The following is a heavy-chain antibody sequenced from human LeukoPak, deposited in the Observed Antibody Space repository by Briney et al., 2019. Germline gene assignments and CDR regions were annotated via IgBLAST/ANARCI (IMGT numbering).Heavy chain of an antibody. Sequence: ASVKVSCKASGYTLTGYYMHWVRQAPGQGLEWMGWINPNSGGTNYAQKFQGRVTMTRDTSISTAYMELSRLRSDDTAVYYCARDPEEAAMVMRYYYMDVWGKGTTVTVSS. J-gene: IGHJ6*03. V-gene: IGHV1-2*02. CDR2: INPNSGGT. CDR3: ARDPEEAAMVMRYYYMDV. D-gene: IGHD5-18*01. CDR1: GYTLTGYY.